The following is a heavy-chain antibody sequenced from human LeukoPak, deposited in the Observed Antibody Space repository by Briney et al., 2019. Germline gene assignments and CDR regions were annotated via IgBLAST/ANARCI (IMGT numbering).Heavy chain of an antibody. Sequence: GASVKVSCKASGYTFTGYYMHWVRQAPGQGLEWMGWINPNSGGTNYAQKFQGRVTMTRDTSISTAYMELSRLRSDDTAVYYCARAEGTTAGGYYFDYWGQGTLVTVSS. V-gene: IGHV1-2*02. CDR1: GYTFTGYY. CDR3: ARAEGTTAGGYYFDY. CDR2: INPNSGGT. D-gene: IGHD4-17*01. J-gene: IGHJ4*02.